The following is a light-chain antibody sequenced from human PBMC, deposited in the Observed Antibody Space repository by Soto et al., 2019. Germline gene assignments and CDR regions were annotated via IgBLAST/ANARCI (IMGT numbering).Light chain of an antibody. V-gene: IGLV2-14*03. CDR1: SSDVGGYNY. Sequence: QSVLTQPASVSGSPGQSITIFCTGTSSDVGGYNYVSWYQQHPGSAPKLMIYDVSSRPSGVSNRFSGSKSGNTASLTISGLQAEDEADYYCSSYTSSFKLAVFGSVTKVTDL. CDR3: SSYTSSFKLAV. J-gene: IGLJ1*01. CDR2: DVS.